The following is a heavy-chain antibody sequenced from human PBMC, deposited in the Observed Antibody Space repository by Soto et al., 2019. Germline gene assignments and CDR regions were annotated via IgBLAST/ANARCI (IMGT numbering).Heavy chain of an antibody. CDR3: ARESPGAGHFDY. Sequence: QVQLQESGPGLVKTSETLSLTCTVTGGSLSGYYWMWIRQPPGKGLEWMGYIYYSGGTNYNPSLQSRVPMSVDTSKNQFSLKLSSVTAADTAVYYCARESPGAGHFDYWGQGTLVTVSS. D-gene: IGHD1-26*01. V-gene: IGHV4-59*01. J-gene: IGHJ4*02. CDR1: GGSLSGYY. CDR2: IYYSGGT.